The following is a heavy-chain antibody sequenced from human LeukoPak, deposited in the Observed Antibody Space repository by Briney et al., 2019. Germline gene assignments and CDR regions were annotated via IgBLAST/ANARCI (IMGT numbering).Heavy chain of an antibody. CDR2: IRYDGSNK. Sequence: GGSLRISCAASGFTFSSYGMHWVRQAPGKGLEWVAFIRYDGSNKYYADSVKGRFTISRDNSKNTLYLQMNSLRAEDTAVYYCAKDSALVGVGLTFDYWGQGTLVTVSS. V-gene: IGHV3-30*02. D-gene: IGHD2-8*01. J-gene: IGHJ4*02. CDR1: GFTFSSYG. CDR3: AKDSALVGVGLTFDY.